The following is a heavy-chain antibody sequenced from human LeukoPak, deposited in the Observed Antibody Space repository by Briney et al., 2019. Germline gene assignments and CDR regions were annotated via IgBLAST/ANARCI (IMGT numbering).Heavy chain of an antibody. Sequence: ASVKVSCKASGYTFTNYGISWVRQAPGQGLEWMGWISGYNGNTNYAQKFQGRVTMTTDTSTTTAFMELRSLRSDDTAVYYCARDWGQTDSPLDYWGQGTLVTVCS. D-gene: IGHD3-16*01. CDR2: ISGYNGNT. CDR1: GYTFTNYG. CDR3: ARDWGQTDSPLDY. J-gene: IGHJ4*02. V-gene: IGHV1-18*01.